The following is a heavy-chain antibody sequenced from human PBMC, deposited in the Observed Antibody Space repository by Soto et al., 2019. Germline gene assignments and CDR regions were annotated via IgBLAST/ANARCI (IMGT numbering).Heavy chain of an antibody. Sequence: PSETLSLTCTASGGSISSYYWSWIRQPAGKGLEWIGRIYTSGSTNYNPSLKSRVTMSVDTSKNQFSLKLSSVTAADTAVYYCGREDGQWRVRENNWFDPWGQGTLVTVSS. J-gene: IGHJ5*02. D-gene: IGHD6-19*01. CDR3: GREDGQWRVRENNWFDP. CDR2: IYTSGST. CDR1: GGSISSYY. V-gene: IGHV4-4*07.